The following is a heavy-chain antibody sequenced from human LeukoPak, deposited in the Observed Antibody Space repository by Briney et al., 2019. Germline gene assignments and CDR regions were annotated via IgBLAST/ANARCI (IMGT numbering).Heavy chain of an antibody. CDR3: ARVTMIVVVTPVRFSDY. J-gene: IGHJ4*02. D-gene: IGHD3-22*01. Sequence: PSETLSLTCTVSGGSISSGGYYWSWIRQHPGKGLEWIGYIYYSGSTYYNPSLKSRVTISVDTSKNQFSLKLSSVTAADTAVYYCARVTMIVVVTPVRFSDYWGQGTLVTVSS. V-gene: IGHV4-31*03. CDR1: GGSISSGGYY. CDR2: IYYSGST.